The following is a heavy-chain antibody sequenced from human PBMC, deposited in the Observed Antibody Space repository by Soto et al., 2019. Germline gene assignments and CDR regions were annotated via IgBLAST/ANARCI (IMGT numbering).Heavy chain of an antibody. CDR3: ARVTGIAARPIDY. V-gene: IGHV4-34*01. Sequence: SETLSLTCAVYGGSFSGYYWSWIRQPAGKGLEWIGEINHSGSTNYNPSLKSRVTISVDTSKNQFSLKLSSVTAADTAVYYCARVTGIAARPIDYWGQGTLVTVSS. D-gene: IGHD6-6*01. CDR2: INHSGST. CDR1: GGSFSGYY. J-gene: IGHJ4*02.